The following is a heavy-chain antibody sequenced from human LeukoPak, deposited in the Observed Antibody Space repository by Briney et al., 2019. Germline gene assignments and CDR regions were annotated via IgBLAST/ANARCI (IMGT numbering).Heavy chain of an antibody. J-gene: IGHJ4*02. V-gene: IGHV3-7*03. CDR1: AFTFSSYW. CDR3: ARVVETYGGNFDY. D-gene: IGHD4-23*01. Sequence: GGSLRLSCAASAFTFSSYWMSWVRQAPGKGLEWVANIKQDGSEKYYVDSVKGRFTISRDNTKNSLYLQMNSLRAEDTAVYYCARVVETYGGNFDYWGQGTLVTVFS. CDR2: IKQDGSEK.